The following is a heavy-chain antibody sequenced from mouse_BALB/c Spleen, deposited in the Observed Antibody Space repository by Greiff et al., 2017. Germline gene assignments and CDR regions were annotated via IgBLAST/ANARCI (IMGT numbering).Heavy chain of an antibody. CDR1: GYSITSDYA. Sequence: EVKLMESGPGLVKPSQSLSLTCTVTGYSITSDYAWNWIRQFPGNKLEWMGYISYSGSTSYNPSLKSRISITRDTSKNQFFLQLNSVTTEDTATYYCARLITGRDYFDYWGQGTTLTVSS. CDR2: ISYSGST. V-gene: IGHV3-2*02. J-gene: IGHJ2*01. CDR3: ARLITGRDYFDY. D-gene: IGHD2-4*01.